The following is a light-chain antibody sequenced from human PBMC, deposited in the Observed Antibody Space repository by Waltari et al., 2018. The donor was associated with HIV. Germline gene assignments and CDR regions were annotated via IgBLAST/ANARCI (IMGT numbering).Light chain of an antibody. V-gene: IGLV2-14*01. CDR3: SSYTTRSTPDPNWV. CDR2: EVS. Sequence: QSALTQPASVSGSPGQSITISCTGTSSDVGGYNYVSWYQHHPGKAPKLMIFEVSNRPSGVSNRFSGSKSVNTASLTISGLQAEDDADYYCSSYTTRSTPDPNWVFGGGTKLTVL. CDR1: SSDVGGYNY. J-gene: IGLJ3*02.